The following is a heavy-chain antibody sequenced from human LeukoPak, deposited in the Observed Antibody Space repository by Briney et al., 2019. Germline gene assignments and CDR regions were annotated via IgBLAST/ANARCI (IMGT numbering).Heavy chain of an antibody. J-gene: IGHJ3*02. CDR3: ARDDGTNDAFDI. V-gene: IGHV3-21*01. D-gene: IGHD1-1*01. CDR1: GFTFSSYS. Sequence: GGSLRLSCAASGFTFSSYSMNWVRQAPGKGLEWVSSISSSSSYIYYADSVKGRFTISRDNAKNSLHLQMNSLRAEDTAVYYCARDDGTNDAFDIWGQGTMVTVSS. CDR2: ISSSSSYI.